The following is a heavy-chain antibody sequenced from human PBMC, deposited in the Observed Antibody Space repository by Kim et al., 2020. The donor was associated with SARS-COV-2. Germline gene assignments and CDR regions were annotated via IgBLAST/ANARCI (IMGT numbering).Heavy chain of an antibody. CDR3: AIDCTSGQQWLAYYFDY. V-gene: IGHV3-30*02. J-gene: IGHJ4*02. Sequence: VKGRFNISRDNSKNTLYLQMNSLRAEDTAVYYCAIDCTSGQQWLAYYFDYWGQGTLVTVSS. D-gene: IGHD6-19*01.